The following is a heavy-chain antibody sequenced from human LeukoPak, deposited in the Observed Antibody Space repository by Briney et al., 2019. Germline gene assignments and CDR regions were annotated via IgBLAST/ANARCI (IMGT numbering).Heavy chain of an antibody. CDR1: GLSFSTSW. D-gene: IGHD2-8*01. V-gene: IGHV3-7*03. CDR3: ARELGYCTNGVCHTRFLY. Sequence: GGSLRLSCAVSGLSFSTSWMDWVRQAPGKGLEWVASIKEDGSERQYVDSVKGRFIISRDNTKATLYLQLNSLRAEDTAVYYCARELGYCTNGVCHTRFLYGGEGARLTVPT. CDR2: IKEDGSER. J-gene: IGHJ1*01.